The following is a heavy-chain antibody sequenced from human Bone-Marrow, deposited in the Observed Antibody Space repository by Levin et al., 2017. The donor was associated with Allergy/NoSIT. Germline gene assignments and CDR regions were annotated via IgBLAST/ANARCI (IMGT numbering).Heavy chain of an antibody. J-gene: IGHJ3*02. CDR2: ISENGRTI. D-gene: IGHD5-12*01. CDR1: GFTLSSDW. V-gene: IGHV3-74*01. CDR3: ARVVASKGFAFDI. Sequence: GGSLRLSCTTSGFTLSSDWMHWVRQVPGKGLVWVSRISENGRTINYADSVRGRFTISRDDAKNTLYLQMNSLTDEDTAVYYCARVVASKGFAFDIWGQGTMVTV.